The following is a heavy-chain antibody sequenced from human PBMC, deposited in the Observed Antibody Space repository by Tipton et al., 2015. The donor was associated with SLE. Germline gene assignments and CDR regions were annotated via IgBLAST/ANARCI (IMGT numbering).Heavy chain of an antibody. CDR3: ARGYCSTTSCYEASDY. Sequence: SLRLSVSGASISSGGHYWGWIRQPPGRGLEWIAFMYYSGDTYYNPSLKRRVTISMDTSKNQFSLKLKSVTAADTAVYHCARGYCSTTSCYEASDYWGQGTLVSVSS. CDR2: MYYSGDT. CDR1: GASISSGGHY. V-gene: IGHV4-39*07. D-gene: IGHD2-2*01. J-gene: IGHJ4*02.